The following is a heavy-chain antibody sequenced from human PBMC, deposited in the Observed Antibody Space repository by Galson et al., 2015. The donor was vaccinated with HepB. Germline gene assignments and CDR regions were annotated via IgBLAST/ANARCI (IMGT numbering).Heavy chain of an antibody. J-gene: IGHJ4*02. Sequence: LRLSCAASGFTFSSYAMHWVRQAPGKGLEWVAVISYDGSNKYYADSVKGRFTISRDNSKNTLYLQMNSLRAEDTAVYYCARDWEQWLVNGPLDYWGQGTLVTVSS. V-gene: IGHV3-30-3*01. CDR2: ISYDGSNK. D-gene: IGHD6-19*01. CDR1: GFTFSSYA. CDR3: ARDWEQWLVNGPLDY.